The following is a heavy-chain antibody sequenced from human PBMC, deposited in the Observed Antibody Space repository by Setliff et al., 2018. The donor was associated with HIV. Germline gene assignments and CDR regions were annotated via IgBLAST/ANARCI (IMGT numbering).Heavy chain of an antibody. CDR1: GYSFPNDW. J-gene: IGHJ6*03. D-gene: IGHD3-9*01. V-gene: IGHV5-51*01. CDR2: IFPRDSET. Sequence: GESLKISCKDSGYSFPNDWIGWVRQKPGKGLEWVVIIFPRDSETRYSPSFEGQVTISVDRSLNTVYLQWSRLRASDSAIYYCTRHPLRPGIAGYFYFVDVWGTGTTVTVSS. CDR3: TRHPLRPGIAGYFYFVDV.